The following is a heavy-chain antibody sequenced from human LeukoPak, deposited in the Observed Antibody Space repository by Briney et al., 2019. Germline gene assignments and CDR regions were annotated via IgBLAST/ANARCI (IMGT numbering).Heavy chain of an antibody. D-gene: IGHD6-13*01. CDR3: ARGGAAAGIVYYYYGMDV. J-gene: IGHJ6*02. Sequence: QPGGSLRLSCAASGFTFSTYAMSWVRQAPGKGLEWVANIKQDGSEKYYVDSVKGRFTISRDNAKNSLYLQMNSLRAEDTAVYYCARGGAAAGIVYYYYGMDVWGQGTTVTVSS. CDR2: IKQDGSEK. CDR1: GFTFSTYA. V-gene: IGHV3-7*01.